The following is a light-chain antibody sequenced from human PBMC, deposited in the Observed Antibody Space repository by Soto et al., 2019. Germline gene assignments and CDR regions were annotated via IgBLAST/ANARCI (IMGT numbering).Light chain of an antibody. CDR3: CSYAGSSTYV. J-gene: IGLJ1*01. Sequence: QSALTQPASVSGSPGQSITISCTGTSSDIGSYDLVSWYQQHPGKAPKLMIYDVTQRPSGVSNRFSGSKSGNTASLTISALQTEDEADYYCCSYAGSSTYVFGTGTKVTVL. V-gene: IGLV2-23*02. CDR1: SSDIGSYDL. CDR2: DVT.